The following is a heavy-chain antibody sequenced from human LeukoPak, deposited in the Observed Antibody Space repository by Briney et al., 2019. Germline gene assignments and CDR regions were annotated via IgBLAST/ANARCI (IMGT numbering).Heavy chain of an antibody. CDR2: IYYSGST. Sequence: SETLSLTCTVSGGSISSSSYYWGWIRQPPGKGLEWIGSIYYSGSTYYNPSLKSRVTISVDTSKNQFSLKLSSVTAADTAVYYCARVHSSSWYPDYWGQGTLVTVSS. CDR1: GGSISSSSYY. D-gene: IGHD6-13*01. V-gene: IGHV4-39*07. J-gene: IGHJ4*02. CDR3: ARVHSSSWYPDY.